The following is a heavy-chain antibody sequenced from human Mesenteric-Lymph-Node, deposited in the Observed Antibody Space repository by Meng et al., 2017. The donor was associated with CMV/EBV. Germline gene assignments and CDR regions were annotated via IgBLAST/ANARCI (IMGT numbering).Heavy chain of an antibody. CDR1: GYTLTELS. J-gene: IGHJ6*02. D-gene: IGHD5-12*01. CDR2: FDPEDGET. CDR3: ATSTISRDYYYYYGMDV. V-gene: IGHV1-24*01. Sequence: ASVKVSCKVSGYTLTELSMHWVRQAPGKGLEWMGGFDPEDGETIYAQKFQGRVTMTEDTSTDTAYMELNSLRSEDTAVYYCATSTISRDYYYYYGMDVWGQGTTVTVSS.